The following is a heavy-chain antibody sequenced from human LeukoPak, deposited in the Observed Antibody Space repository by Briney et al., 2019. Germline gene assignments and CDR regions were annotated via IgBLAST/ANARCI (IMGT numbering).Heavy chain of an antibody. V-gene: IGHV3-74*01. D-gene: IGHD2-8*01. CDR1: GFTFSNYW. CDR2: INSDGINT. Sequence: GGSLRLSCAASGFTFSNYWMHWVRQAPGKGLVWVSRINSDGINTSYADSVKGRFTVSRDNSKNTLDLQMNSLRTEDTAVYYCAKDRCSNGIGCYYYYMDVWGKGTTVTISS. J-gene: IGHJ6*03. CDR3: AKDRCSNGIGCYYYYMDV.